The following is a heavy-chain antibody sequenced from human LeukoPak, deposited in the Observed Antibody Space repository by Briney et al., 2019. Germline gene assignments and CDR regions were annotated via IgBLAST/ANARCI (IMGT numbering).Heavy chain of an antibody. Sequence: PSETLSLTCTVSVGSISTFYWSWIRQPPGKGLEWIGYIYYTGITNYNPSLKSRVTISVDTSKNQFSLKLSSVTAADTAVYYCARQGSGSRAAFDYLGQGTLVTVSS. CDR3: ARQGSGSRAAFDY. CDR1: VGSISTFY. V-gene: IGHV4-59*08. CDR2: IYYTGIT. D-gene: IGHD1-26*01. J-gene: IGHJ4*02.